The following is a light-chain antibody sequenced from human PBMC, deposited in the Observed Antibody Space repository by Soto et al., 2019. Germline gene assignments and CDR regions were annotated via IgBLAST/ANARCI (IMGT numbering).Light chain of an antibody. Sequence: ERVLTQSRATRSLTPGERATLACGASQSVSSNYLAWYQQKPGLAPRLLIYDASNRATGIPDRLSGSGSGPDFPPTLRSLEHEDSAVYYCQQYGSSRTFGEGTKVE. CDR2: DAS. V-gene: IGKV3D-20*01. J-gene: IGKJ1*01. CDR1: QSVSSNY. CDR3: QQYGSSRT.